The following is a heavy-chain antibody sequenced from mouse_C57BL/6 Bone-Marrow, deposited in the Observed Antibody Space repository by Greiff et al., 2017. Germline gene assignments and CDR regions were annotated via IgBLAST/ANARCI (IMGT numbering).Heavy chain of an antibody. CDR2: ISSGGDYI. CDR3: TRDPIYSNYGFYYAMAY. CDR1: GFPFSSYA. D-gene: IGHD2-5*01. Sequence: DVKLVESGECLVKPGGSLKLSCAASGFPFSSYAMSWVRQTPEKRLEWVAYISSGGDYIYYADTVKGRFTISRDNARNTLYLQMSSLKSEDTAMYYCTRDPIYSNYGFYYAMAYRGQGTSVTSSS. J-gene: IGHJ4*01. V-gene: IGHV5-9-1*02.